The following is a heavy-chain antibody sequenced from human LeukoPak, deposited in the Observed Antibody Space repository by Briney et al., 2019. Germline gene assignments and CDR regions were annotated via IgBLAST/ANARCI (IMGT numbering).Heavy chain of an antibody. V-gene: IGHV1-69*13. D-gene: IGHD2-15*01. CDR3: ATHYEGMVVAATRWSEYGAFDI. J-gene: IGHJ3*02. CDR2: IIPIFGTA. CDR1: GGTFSSYA. Sequence: ASVKVSCKASGGTFSSYAISWVRQAPGQGLEWMGGIIPIFGTANYAQKFQGRATITADESTSTAYMELSSLRSEDTAVYYCATHYEGMVVAATRWSEYGAFDIWGQGTMVTVSS.